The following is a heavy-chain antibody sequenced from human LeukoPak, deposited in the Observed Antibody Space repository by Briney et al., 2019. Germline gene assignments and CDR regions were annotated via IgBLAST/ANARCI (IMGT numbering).Heavy chain of an antibody. Sequence: GGSLRLSCVVSGITVSNYDMSWVRQAPGKGLEWVSGIRESGGGTNYADSVKGRFTISRDNSKNTVYLQMNSLRAEDTAVYFCAKRGIVIRGVLIIGFHKAAYYFDYWGQRILVTVSS. CDR3: AKRGIVIRGVLIIGFHKAAYYFDY. D-gene: IGHD3-10*01. CDR1: GITVSNYD. V-gene: IGHV3-23*01. CDR2: IRESGGGT. J-gene: IGHJ4*02.